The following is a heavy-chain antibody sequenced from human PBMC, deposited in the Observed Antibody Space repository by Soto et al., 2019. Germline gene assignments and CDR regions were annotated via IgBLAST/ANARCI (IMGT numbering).Heavy chain of an antibody. CDR3: ASWVPGGTKVDV. Sequence: GGSLRLSCAASGFTFSSYAMSWVRQAPGKGLEWVATIKEDGSEEHYVDSVKGRFTISRDNAENSLYLQMYGLRVADTALYYCASWVPGGTKVDVWGQGTMVTVSS. J-gene: IGHJ3*01. D-gene: IGHD2-15*01. CDR2: IKEDGSEE. V-gene: IGHV3-7*01. CDR1: GFTFSSYA.